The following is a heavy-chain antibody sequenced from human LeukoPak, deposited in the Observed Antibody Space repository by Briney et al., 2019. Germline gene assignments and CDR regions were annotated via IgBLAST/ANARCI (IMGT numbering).Heavy chain of an antibody. D-gene: IGHD6-13*01. CDR2: ISYDGSNK. V-gene: IGHV3-30-3*01. Sequence: GGSLRLSCAASGFTFNNYPMHWVRQAPGKGLEWVAVISYDGSNKYYADSVKGRFTISRDNSKNTLYLQMNSLRAEDTAVYYCARSYSSSWYPIDYWGQGALVTVSS. J-gene: IGHJ4*02. CDR1: GFTFNNYP. CDR3: ARSYSSSWYPIDY.